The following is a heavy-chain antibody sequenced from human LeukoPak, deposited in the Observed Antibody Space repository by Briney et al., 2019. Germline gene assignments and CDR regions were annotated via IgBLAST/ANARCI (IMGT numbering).Heavy chain of an antibody. Sequence: QAGRSLRFSCAPSGLSFSSYWMSWVRHAPGKWLEWVANIKQDGSEEYYADSVKGRFTTDRENAKNSLYLQMNSLRAEDTAVYYCARVAVIAIPHDAFDIWGQGTMVTVSS. CDR3: ARVAVIAIPHDAFDI. D-gene: IGHD2-21*01. J-gene: IGHJ3*02. CDR2: IKQDGSEE. CDR1: GLSFSSYW. V-gene: IGHV3-7*01.